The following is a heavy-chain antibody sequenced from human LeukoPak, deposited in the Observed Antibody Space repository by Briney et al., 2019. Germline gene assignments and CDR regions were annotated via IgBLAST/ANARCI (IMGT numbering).Heavy chain of an antibody. J-gene: IGHJ6*03. D-gene: IGHD2-8*01. V-gene: IGHV3-21*01. Sequence: GGSLRLSCAASGFTFSSYSMNWVRQAPGKGLEWVSSISSSSSYIYYADSVKGRFAIPRDNAKNSLYLQMNSLRAEDTAVYYCARDHPHPYCTNGVCHYYYYYYMDVWGKGTTVTVSS. CDR1: GFTFSSYS. CDR2: ISSSSSYI. CDR3: ARDHPHPYCTNGVCHYYYYYYMDV.